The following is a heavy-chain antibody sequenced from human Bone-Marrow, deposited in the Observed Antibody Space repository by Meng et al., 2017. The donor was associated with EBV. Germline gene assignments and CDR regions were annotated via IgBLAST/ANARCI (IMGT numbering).Heavy chain of an antibody. V-gene: IGHV4-61*01. J-gene: IGHJ4*02. Sequence: QPQTCGPGQVQHSVTLAXSCLGPGDSVXSGSYYWGWIRQPPGKGLEWIGYIYYSGSTNYNPSLKSRFTISVDTSKNQFSLKLSSVTAADTAVYYCARDNVDTAMVPHWGQGTLVTVSS. CDR1: GDSVXSGSYY. CDR3: ARDNVDTAMVPH. CDR2: IYYSGST. D-gene: IGHD5-18*01.